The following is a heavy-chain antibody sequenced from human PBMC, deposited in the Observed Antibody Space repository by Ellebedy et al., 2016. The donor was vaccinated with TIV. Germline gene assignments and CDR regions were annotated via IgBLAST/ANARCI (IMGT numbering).Heavy chain of an antibody. Sequence: ASVKVSCKASGGTFSSYAISWVRQAPGQGLEWMGGIIPIFGTANYAQKFQGRVTITADESTSTAYMELSSLRSDDTAVYYCASAAVAATNSWFDPWGQGTLVTVSS. CDR3: ASAAVAATNSWFDP. CDR2: IIPIFGTA. V-gene: IGHV1-69*13. J-gene: IGHJ5*02. CDR1: GGTFSSYA. D-gene: IGHD2-15*01.